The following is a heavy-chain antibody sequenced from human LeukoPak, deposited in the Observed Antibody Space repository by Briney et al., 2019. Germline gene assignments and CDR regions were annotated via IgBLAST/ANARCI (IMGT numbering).Heavy chain of an antibody. D-gene: IGHD6-19*01. V-gene: IGHV3-30*18. CDR2: ISYDGSNK. J-gene: IGHJ4*02. CDR1: GFTFSSYG. Sequence: GRSLRLSCAASGFTFSSYGMHWVRQAPGRGLEWVAIISYDGSNKYYADSVKGRFTIFRDNSKNTLYLQMNSLRTEDTAVYYCAKIPYSSGWSFFDFWGQGTLVTVSS. CDR3: AKIPYSSGWSFFDF.